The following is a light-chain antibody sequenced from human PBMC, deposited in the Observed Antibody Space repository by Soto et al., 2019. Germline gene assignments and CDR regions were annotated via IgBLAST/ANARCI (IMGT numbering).Light chain of an antibody. Sequence: QSVLTQPASVSGSPGQSITISCTGTSSDVGGYNFVSWYQQHPDKAPKLMIYDGTNRPSGVSNRFSGSKSGNTASLTISGLQAEDEADYYCSSYTSISTYVFGTGTKVTVL. CDR2: DGT. J-gene: IGLJ1*01. V-gene: IGLV2-14*01. CDR3: SSYTSISTYV. CDR1: SSDVGGYNF.